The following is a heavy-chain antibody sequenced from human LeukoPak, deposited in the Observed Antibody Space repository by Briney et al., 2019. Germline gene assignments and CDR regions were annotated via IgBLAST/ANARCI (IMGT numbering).Heavy chain of an antibody. D-gene: IGHD1-1*01. CDR2: IKQDGSEQ. J-gene: IGHJ4*02. CDR3: ATDRDWTLLDY. CDR1: GFTFSATW. V-gene: IGHV3-7*01. Sequence: PGGSLRLSCAASGFTFSATWMSWVRQAPGKGLEWVANIKQDGSEQYYVGSVKGRFTISRDNAKNALYLQMNSLRAEDTAVYYCATDRDWTLLDYWGRGTLVTVSS.